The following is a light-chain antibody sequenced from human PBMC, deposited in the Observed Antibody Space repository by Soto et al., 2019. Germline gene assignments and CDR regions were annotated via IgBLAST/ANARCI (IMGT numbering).Light chain of an antibody. Sequence: DIQMTQSPSSVSASVGDTVTITCRASQGLKFLAWYQQKPGKAPRLLIYEATNLQSGFPPRFSGSGSGTDFTLTISSLQPEDFATYFCQQANSFPITFGQGTRLDIK. V-gene: IGKV1-12*01. J-gene: IGKJ5*01. CDR3: QQANSFPIT. CDR2: EAT. CDR1: QGLKF.